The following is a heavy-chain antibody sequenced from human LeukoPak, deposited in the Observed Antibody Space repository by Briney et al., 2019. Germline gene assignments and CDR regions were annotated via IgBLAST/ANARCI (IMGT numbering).Heavy chain of an antibody. V-gene: IGHV4-59*01. CDR3: ARVPSDSFGCVCADS. CDR2: IHYNGNH. J-gene: IGHJ4*02. Sequence: SETLSLTCSVSGDSIRNYHWTWIRQSPGKGLEWIGYIHYNGNHYYNPSLETRVTMSVDTSRNQFSLMLNSVTAADTAMYFCARVPSDSFGCVCADSWGQGSLGTVSS. D-gene: IGHD3-9*01. CDR1: GDSIRNYH.